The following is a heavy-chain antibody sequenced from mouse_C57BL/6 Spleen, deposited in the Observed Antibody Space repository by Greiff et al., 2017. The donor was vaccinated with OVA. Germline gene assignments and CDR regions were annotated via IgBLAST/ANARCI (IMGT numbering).Heavy chain of an antibody. CDR3: ARSDYYGSSPWYFDV. J-gene: IGHJ1*03. CDR2: ISYDGSN. CDR1: GYSITSGYY. V-gene: IGHV3-6*01. Sequence: EVQLQQSGPGLVKPSQSLSLTCSVTGYSITSGYYWNWIRQFPGNKLEWMGYISYDGSNNYNPSLKNRISITRDTSKNQFFLKLNSVTTEDTATYYCARSDYYGSSPWYFDVWGTGTTVTVSS. D-gene: IGHD1-1*01.